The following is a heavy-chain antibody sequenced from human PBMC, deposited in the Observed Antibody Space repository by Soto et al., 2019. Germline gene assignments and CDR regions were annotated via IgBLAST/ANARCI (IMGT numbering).Heavy chain of an antibody. CDR3: AKAPDGGVIDEYYYYYYMDV. J-gene: IGHJ6*03. V-gene: IGHV3-23*01. Sequence: EVQLLESGGGLVQPGGSLRLSCAASGFTFSSYAMSWVRQAPGKGLEWVSAISGSGGSTYYADSVKGRFTISRDNSKNTLYLQMNSLRAEDTAVYYCAKAPDGGVIDEYYYYYYMDVWGKGTTVTVSS. CDR1: GFTFSSYA. D-gene: IGHD3-16*01. CDR2: ISGSGGST.